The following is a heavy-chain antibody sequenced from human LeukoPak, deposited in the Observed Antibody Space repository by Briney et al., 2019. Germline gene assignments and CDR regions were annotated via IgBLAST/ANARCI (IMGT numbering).Heavy chain of an antibody. Sequence: SQTLSLTCAISGDSVSSNSAAWNWIRQSPSRGLEWLGRTYYRSKWYNDYAVSVKSRITINPDTSKHQFSLQLNSVTPEDTAVYYCAREDYYGDYYYYGMDVWGQGTTVTVSS. CDR2: TYYRSKWYN. D-gene: IGHD4-17*01. V-gene: IGHV6-1*01. CDR3: AREDYYGDYYYYGMDV. CDR1: GDSVSSNSAA. J-gene: IGHJ6*02.